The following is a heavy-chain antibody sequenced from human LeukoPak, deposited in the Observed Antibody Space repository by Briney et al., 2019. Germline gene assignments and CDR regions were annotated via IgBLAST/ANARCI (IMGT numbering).Heavy chain of an antibody. Sequence: SVKVSCKASGGTFISYAISWVRQAPGQGLEWMGRIIPIFGIANYAQKFQGRVTITADKSTSTAYMELSRLRSEDTAVYYCARAPDLYDSSGYLAYWGQGTLVTVSS. D-gene: IGHD3-22*01. V-gene: IGHV1-69*10. J-gene: IGHJ4*02. CDR1: GGTFISYA. CDR3: ARAPDLYDSSGYLAY. CDR2: IIPIFGIA.